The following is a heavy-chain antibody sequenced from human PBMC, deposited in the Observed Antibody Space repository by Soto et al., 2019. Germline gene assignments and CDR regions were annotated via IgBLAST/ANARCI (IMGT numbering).Heavy chain of an antibody. D-gene: IGHD1-26*01. Sequence: SETLSLTCTVSGGSISSGGYYWSWIRQPPGKGLEWIGNMHYSGSTGYNPSLRSRVSMSVDTSKNHFSLKMNSVTPADTAVYYCARDSGSGSLWVQGTLVTVSS. CDR2: MHYSGST. V-gene: IGHV4-30-4*01. CDR1: GGSISSGGYY. J-gene: IGHJ1*01. CDR3: ARDSGSGSL.